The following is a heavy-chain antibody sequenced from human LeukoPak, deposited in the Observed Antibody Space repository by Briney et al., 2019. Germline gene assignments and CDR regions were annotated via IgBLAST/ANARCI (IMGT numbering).Heavy chain of an antibody. J-gene: IGHJ4*02. CDR2: IYYSGST. CDR1: GGSFSSGSYY. D-gene: IGHD5-18*01. V-gene: IGHV4-30-4*08. CDR3: ARVSSDTAMVFDY. Sequence: SESLSLTCTVSGGSFSSGSYYWSWIRQPPGKGLEWIGYIYYSGSTYYNPSLRSRVTISVDTSKNQFSLKLSSVTAADTAVYYCARVSSDTAMVFDYWGQGTLVTVSS.